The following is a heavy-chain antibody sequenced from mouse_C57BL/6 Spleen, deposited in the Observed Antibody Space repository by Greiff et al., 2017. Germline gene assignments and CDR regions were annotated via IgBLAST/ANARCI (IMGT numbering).Heavy chain of an antibody. CDR2: IYPVSGET. D-gene: IGHD3-2*02. CDR1: GYTFTDHI. V-gene: IGHV1-11*01. Sequence: QVQLQQSGAELASPGASVTLSCKASGYTFTDHIMNWVKKRPGQGLEWIGRIYPVSGETNYNQKFMGKATFAVDRSSSTVYMVLNSLTSEDPAVYYCGRRRDVVRQLRLGAMDYWGQGTSVTVSS. CDR3: GRRRDVVRQLRLGAMDY. J-gene: IGHJ4*01.